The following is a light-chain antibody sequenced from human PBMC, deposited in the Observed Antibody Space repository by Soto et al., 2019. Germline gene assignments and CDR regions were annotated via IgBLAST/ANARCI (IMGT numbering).Light chain of an antibody. CDR2: AAS. Sequence: DIQMTQSPSAMSASVGDRVTITCRASQDISNYLAWFQQKPGKVPERLIYAASSLQGGVPSRFSGSGSGTEFTLTISSLQPEDFGTYYCQQSYSTPPLTFGGGTKVEIK. CDR1: QDISNY. V-gene: IGKV1-17*03. J-gene: IGKJ4*01. CDR3: QQSYSTPPLT.